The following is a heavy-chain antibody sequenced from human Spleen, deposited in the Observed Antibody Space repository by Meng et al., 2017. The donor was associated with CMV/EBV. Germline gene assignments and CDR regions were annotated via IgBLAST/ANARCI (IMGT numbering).Heavy chain of an antibody. CDR1: GFNVSSNY. J-gene: IGHJ4*02. CDR3: ARGERVGSPYTNFFDY. V-gene: IGHV3-53*01. Sequence: SGFNVSSNYMSWVRQSPGRGLEWVSVVYGGGGTEYADSVKGRFTLSRDDSKNTLYLQMSSLRAEDTAVYYCARGERVGSPYTNFFDYWGQGTLVTVSS. D-gene: IGHD3-16*01. CDR2: VYGGGGT.